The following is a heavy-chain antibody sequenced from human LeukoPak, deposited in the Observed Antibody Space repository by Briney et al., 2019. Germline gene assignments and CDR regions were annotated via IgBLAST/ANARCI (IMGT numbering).Heavy chain of an antibody. J-gene: IGHJ4*02. D-gene: IGHD2-2*01. CDR3: ATYYCSTTSCYPYVFDY. V-gene: IGHV1-18*01. CDR2: INVDNGNT. Sequence: GASVKVSCKASGYPFTRYGISWVRQAPGQGLEWMGWINVDNGNTKYAQKCQGRVTMTTDTSTSTAHMELRSLRSDDTAVYYCATYYCSTTSCYPYVFDYWGQGTLVSVPS. CDR1: GYPFTRYG.